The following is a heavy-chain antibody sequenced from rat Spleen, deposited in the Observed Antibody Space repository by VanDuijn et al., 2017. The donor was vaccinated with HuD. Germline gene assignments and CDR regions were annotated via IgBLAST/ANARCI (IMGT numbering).Heavy chain of an antibody. D-gene: IGHD1-1*01. CDR1: GFSLTDYS. J-gene: IGHJ2*01. CDR2: MWSGGNT. V-gene: IGHV2S63*01. CDR3: TALQSDFDN. Sequence: VQLKESGPGLVQPSQTLSLTCTVSGFSLTDYSVHWVRQPPGKGLEWMGVMWSGGNTAYNSALKSRLSISRDTSKSQVFLQMNSLQTEDTAMYYCTALQSDFDNWGQGVMVTVSS.